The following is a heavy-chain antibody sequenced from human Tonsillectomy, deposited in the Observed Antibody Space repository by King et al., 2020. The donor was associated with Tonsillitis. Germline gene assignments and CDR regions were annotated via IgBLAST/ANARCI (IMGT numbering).Heavy chain of an antibody. V-gene: IGHV4-59*01. D-gene: IGHD3-10*01. CDR1: GGSISSYY. Sequence: QLQESGPGLVKPSETLYLTCTVSGGSISSYYWSWIRQPPGKGLEWIGYISYSGSTNYNPSLKSRVTISVDTSKNQFSLKLSSVTAADTAVYYCARARFGYYMDVWGKGTTVTVAS. CDR3: ARARFGYYMDV. CDR2: ISYSGST. J-gene: IGHJ6*03.